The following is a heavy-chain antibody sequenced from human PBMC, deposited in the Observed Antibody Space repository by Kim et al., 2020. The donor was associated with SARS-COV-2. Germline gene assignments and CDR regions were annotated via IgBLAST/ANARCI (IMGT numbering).Heavy chain of an antibody. D-gene: IGHD5-18*01. CDR1: GFTFGSYR. J-gene: IGHJ5*02. CDR3: ARGVDTAMVSGGYNWFDP. V-gene: IGHV3-21*01. CDR2: ITSSSSSI. Sequence: GGSLRLSCAASGFTFGSYRMHWIRQAPGKGLEWVSSITSSSSSIYYADSIEGRFTISRDNAENSLFLQMNSLRDEDTAVYFCARGVDTAMVSGGYNWFDPWGQGTLVTVSS.